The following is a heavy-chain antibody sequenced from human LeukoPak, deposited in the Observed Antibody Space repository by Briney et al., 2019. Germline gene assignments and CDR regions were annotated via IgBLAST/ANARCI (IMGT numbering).Heavy chain of an antibody. Sequence: PGGSLRLSCVGSGFDFSSYTMNWVRQAPGKGLEWLTFISYNGRNEFYADSVKGRFTASRDNSKSALYVQMNSLRPEDTAVYYCTRDAVAYSSVYGAGKYFDDWGQGTLVIVSS. V-gene: IGHV3-30*14. D-gene: IGHD5/OR15-5a*01. CDR2: ISYNGRNE. J-gene: IGHJ4*02. CDR1: GFDFSSYT. CDR3: TRDAVAYSSVYGAGKYFDD.